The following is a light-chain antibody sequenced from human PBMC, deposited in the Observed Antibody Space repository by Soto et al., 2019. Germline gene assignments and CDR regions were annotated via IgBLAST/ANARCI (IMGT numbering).Light chain of an antibody. V-gene: IGKV3-15*01. CDR2: DAS. CDR1: QSIRSD. CDR3: QQYNNWPPFT. J-gene: IGKJ3*01. Sequence: EIVMTQSPATLSVSPGERATLSCRASQSIRSDLAWYQQRPGQAPRLLIYDASTRAAGIPARFIGSGSGTEFTLTIRSLQSEDFALYHCQQYNNWPPFTLAPGTNVDIK.